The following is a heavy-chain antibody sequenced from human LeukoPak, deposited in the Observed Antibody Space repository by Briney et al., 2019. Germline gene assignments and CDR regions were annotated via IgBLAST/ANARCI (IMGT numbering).Heavy chain of an antibody. CDR3: ARDIRGVTTVTNYFDY. CDR1: GGTFSSYA. J-gene: IGHJ4*02. Sequence: GASVKVSCKASGGTFSSYAISWVRQAPGQGLEWMGGIIPIFGTANYAQKFQGRVTITADESTSKAYMELSSLRSEDTAVYYCARDIRGVTTVTNYFDYWGQGTLVTVSS. V-gene: IGHV1-69*01. D-gene: IGHD4-17*01. CDR2: IIPIFGTA.